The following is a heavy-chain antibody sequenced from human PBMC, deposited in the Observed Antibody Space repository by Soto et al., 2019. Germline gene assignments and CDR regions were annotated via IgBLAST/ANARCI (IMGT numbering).Heavy chain of an antibody. V-gene: IGHV1-18*01. CDR2: ISGYNGNS. CDR3: AGEYGDRRDH. J-gene: IGHJ4*02. CDR1: GYTFTNFG. D-gene: IGHD4-17*01. Sequence: QVHLVQSGAEVKKPGASVKVSCKTSGYTFTNFGISWVRQAPGQGLEWLGWISGYNGNSKYAQKFQGRVTMTTDTSTGTGYLEPGSLGSDDSAVHYRAGEYGDRRDHWGQGTLVTVSS.